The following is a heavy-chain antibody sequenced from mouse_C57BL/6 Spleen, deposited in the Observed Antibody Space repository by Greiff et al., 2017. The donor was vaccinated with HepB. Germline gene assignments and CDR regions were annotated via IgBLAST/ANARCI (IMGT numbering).Heavy chain of an antibody. Sequence: QVQLQQSGAELARPGASVKLSCKASGYTFTSYGISWVKQRTGQGLEWIGEIYPRSGNTYYNEKFKGKATLTADKSSSTAYMGLRSLTSEDSAVYFCARSPVARRYFDVWGTGTTVTVSS. V-gene: IGHV1-81*01. D-gene: IGHD1-1*01. CDR2: IYPRSGNT. CDR1: GYTFTSYG. J-gene: IGHJ1*03. CDR3: ARSPVARRYFDV.